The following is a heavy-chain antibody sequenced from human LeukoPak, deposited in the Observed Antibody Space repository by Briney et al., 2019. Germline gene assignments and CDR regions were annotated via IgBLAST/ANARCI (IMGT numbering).Heavy chain of an antibody. CDR1: GFTFTSAW. CDR2: IQSNAEGGTT. D-gene: IGHD6-19*01. V-gene: IGHV3-15*01. J-gene: IGHJ4*02. CDR3: TTGSGWRY. Sequence: RGSLRLSCAGSGFTFTSAWMSWVRQAPGKGLEWVGHIQSNAEGGTTDYAAPVKGRFTISRDDSKTTLYLQMDSLKTEDTAVYYCTTGSGWRYWGQGTLVTVSS.